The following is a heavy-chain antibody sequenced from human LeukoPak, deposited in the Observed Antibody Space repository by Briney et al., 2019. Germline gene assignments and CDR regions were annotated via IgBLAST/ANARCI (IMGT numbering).Heavy chain of an antibody. CDR2: ISGNGDRT. D-gene: IGHD1-26*01. CDR3: VKGNSGSYYEARIYHNYGMGV. CDR1: GFTFSSHG. Sequence: GGSLRLSCSASGFTFSSHGMYWVRQAPGKGLEYVSGISGNGDRTYYADSVKGRFTISRDNSKNTLYLQMTSLRAEDTAVFYCVKGNSGSYYEARIYHNYGMGVWGQGTTVTVSS. J-gene: IGHJ6*02. V-gene: IGHV3-64D*09.